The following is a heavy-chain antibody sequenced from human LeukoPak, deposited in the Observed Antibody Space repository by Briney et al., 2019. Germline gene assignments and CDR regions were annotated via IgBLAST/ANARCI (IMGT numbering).Heavy chain of an antibody. CDR2: IYTSGST. V-gene: IGHV4-4*07. CDR1: GGSVSSYY. J-gene: IGHJ4*02. Sequence: SETLSLTCTVSGGSVSSYYWNWIRQPAGKGLEWIGRIYTSGSTSYNSSLKSRVTMSVDTSKNQFSLKLNSVTAADTAVYYCARDVGGYNYGYSLDYWGQGTLVTVSS. CDR3: ARDVGGYNYGYSLDY. D-gene: IGHD5-18*01.